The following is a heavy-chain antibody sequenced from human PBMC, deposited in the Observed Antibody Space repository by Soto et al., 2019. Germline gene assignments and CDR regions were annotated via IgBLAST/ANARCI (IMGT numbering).Heavy chain of an antibody. D-gene: IGHD1-26*01. CDR2: IIPNSGAA. Sequence: GASVKVSCKASGYTLTGYYMHWVRQAPGQGLEWMGGIIPNSGAANYAQKFQGRVTITRDESTSTAYMELSSLRSEDTAVYYCASGSYSRSHDAFDIWGQGTMVTVSS. CDR3: ASGSYSRSHDAFDI. V-gene: IGHV1-2*02. J-gene: IGHJ3*02. CDR1: GYTLTGYY.